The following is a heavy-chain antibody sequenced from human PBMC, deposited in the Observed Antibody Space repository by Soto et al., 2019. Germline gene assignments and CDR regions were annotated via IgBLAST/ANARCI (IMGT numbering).Heavy chain of an antibody. Sequence: GGSLRLSCAASGFTFDDYAMHWVRQAPGKGLEWVSGIIWNSGTMGYADSVKGRFTISRDNAKNSLYLQMNSLRAEDTALYYCAKDLQYVDYVPLHFYGMDVWGQGTTVTVSS. J-gene: IGHJ6*02. CDR1: GFTFDDYA. V-gene: IGHV3-9*01. CDR3: AKDLQYVDYVPLHFYGMDV. D-gene: IGHD4-17*01. CDR2: IIWNSGTM.